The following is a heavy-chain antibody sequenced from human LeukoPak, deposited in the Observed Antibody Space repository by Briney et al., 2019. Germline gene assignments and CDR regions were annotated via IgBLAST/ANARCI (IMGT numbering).Heavy chain of an antibody. Sequence: PSETLSLTCTVSGGSISSYYWSWIRHPPGKGLEWIGYIYYSGSTNYNPSLKSRVTISVDTSKNQFSLKLSSVTAADTAVYYCARDGFTDDAFDIWGQGTMVTVSS. CDR1: GGSISSYY. D-gene: IGHD2-2*03. CDR3: ARDGFTDDAFDI. CDR2: IYYSGST. V-gene: IGHV4-59*01. J-gene: IGHJ3*02.